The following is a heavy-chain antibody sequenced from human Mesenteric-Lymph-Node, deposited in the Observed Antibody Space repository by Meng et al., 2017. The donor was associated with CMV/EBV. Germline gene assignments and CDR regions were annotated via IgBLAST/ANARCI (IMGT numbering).Heavy chain of an antibody. CDR2: INTSRNT. Sequence: SFSGYYWSWIRQPPGRGLEWIGEINTSRNTNYIPSRKSRITMSIDTSKSQFSLKLYSVTAADTAVYFCARRPLGYCTTSNCGRHLDYWGQGTLVTVSS. D-gene: IGHD2-8*01. CDR1: SFSGYY. V-gene: IGHV4-34*10. J-gene: IGHJ4*02. CDR3: ARRPLGYCTTSNCGRHLDY.